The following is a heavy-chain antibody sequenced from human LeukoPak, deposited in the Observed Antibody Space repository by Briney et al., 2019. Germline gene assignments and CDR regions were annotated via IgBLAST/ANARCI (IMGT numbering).Heavy chain of an antibody. CDR2: INHSGST. D-gene: IGHD6-6*01. V-gene: IGHV4-34*01. Sequence: PSETLSLTCAVYGGSFSGYHWSWIRQPPGKGLEWIGEINHSGSTNYNPSLKSRVTISVDTSKNQFSLKLSSVTAADTAVYYCARTDRWQHVPVYTLRYWGQGTLVTVSS. J-gene: IGHJ4*02. CDR3: ARTDRWQHVPVYTLRY. CDR1: GGSFSGYH.